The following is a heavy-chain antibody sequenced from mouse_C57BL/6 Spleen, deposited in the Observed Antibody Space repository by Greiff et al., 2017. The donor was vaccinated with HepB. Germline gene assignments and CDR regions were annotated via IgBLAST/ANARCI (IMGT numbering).Heavy chain of an antibody. CDR1: GYSITSGYD. CDR2: ISYSGST. CDR3: ARGDYSNGWFAY. D-gene: IGHD2-5*01. J-gene: IGHJ3*01. Sequence: EVKLQESGPGMVKPSQSLSLTCTVTGYSITSGYDWHWIRHFPGNKLEWMGYISYSGSTNYNPSIKSRISITHDTSKNHFFLKLNSVTTEDTATYYCARGDYSNGWFAYWGQGTLVTVAA. V-gene: IGHV3-1*01.